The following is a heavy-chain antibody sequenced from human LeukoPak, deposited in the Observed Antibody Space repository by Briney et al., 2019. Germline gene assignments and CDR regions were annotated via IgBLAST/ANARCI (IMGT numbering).Heavy chain of an antibody. CDR1: GYSISSGYY. CDR2: IYHSGST. V-gene: IGHV4-38-2*02. D-gene: IGHD6-13*01. CDR3: AREGSRTD. Sequence: SETLSLTCTVSGYSISSGYYWGWIRQPPGKGLEWTGSIYHSGSTYYNPSLKSRVTISVDTSKNQFSLKLSSVTAADTAVYYCAREGSRTDWGQGTLVTVSS. J-gene: IGHJ4*02.